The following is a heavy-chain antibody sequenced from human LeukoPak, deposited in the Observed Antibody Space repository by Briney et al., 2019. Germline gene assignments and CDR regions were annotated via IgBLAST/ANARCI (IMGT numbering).Heavy chain of an antibody. V-gene: IGHV3-30*03. D-gene: IGHD3-10*01. CDR1: GFTFSSYG. CDR2: ISYDGSNK. CDR3: ARDMGTFGEPRDAFDI. Sequence: PGGSLRLSCAASGFTFSSYGMHWVRQAPGKGLEWVAVISYDGSNKYYADSVKGRFTISRDNSKNTLYLQMNSLRAEDTAVYYCARDMGTFGEPRDAFDIWGQGTMVTVSS. J-gene: IGHJ3*02.